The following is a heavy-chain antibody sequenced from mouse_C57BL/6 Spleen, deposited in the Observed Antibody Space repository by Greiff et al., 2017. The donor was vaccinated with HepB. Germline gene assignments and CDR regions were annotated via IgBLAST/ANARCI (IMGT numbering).Heavy chain of an antibody. J-gene: IGHJ3*01. V-gene: IGHV14-4*01. CDR1: GFNIKDDY. CDR2: IDPENGDT. CDR3: TTPGGLRRGFAY. Sequence: VQLKESGAELVRPGASVKLSCTASGFNIKDDYMHWVKQRPEQGLEWIGWIDPENGDTEYASKFQGKATITADTSSNTAYLQLSSLTSEDTAVSYCTTPGGLRRGFAYWGQGTLVTVSA. D-gene: IGHD2-4*01.